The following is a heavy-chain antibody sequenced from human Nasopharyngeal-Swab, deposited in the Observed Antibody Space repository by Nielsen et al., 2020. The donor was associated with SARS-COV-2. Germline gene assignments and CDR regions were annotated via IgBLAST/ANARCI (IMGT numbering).Heavy chain of an antibody. Sequence: GESLKISCKGSGYSFTSYWIGWVHQVPGKGLEWMGIIYPGDSDTRYSPSFQGQVTTSADKSISTAYLQWSSLKASDTAMYYCASRGSYGDYAFDYWGQGTLVTVSS. CDR2: IYPGDSDT. CDR1: GYSFTSYW. CDR3: ASRGSYGDYAFDY. J-gene: IGHJ4*02. V-gene: IGHV5-51*07. D-gene: IGHD4-17*01.